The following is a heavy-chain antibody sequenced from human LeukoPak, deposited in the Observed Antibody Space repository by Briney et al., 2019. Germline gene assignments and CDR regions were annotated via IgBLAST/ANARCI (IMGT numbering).Heavy chain of an antibody. J-gene: IGHJ5*02. CDR1: GYNFTSYW. CDR2: IYPGDSDT. V-gene: IGHV5-51*01. D-gene: IGHD3-10*01. CDR3: ARRVGSRVRSWFDP. Sequence: GASLQISCQGSGYNFTSYWSGGGRRVPGKGLEGMGIIYPGDSDTRDSPSLQGQVTISAHKSISTAYLQWSSLKASDTAMYYCARRVGSRVRSWFDPWGQGTLVTVSS.